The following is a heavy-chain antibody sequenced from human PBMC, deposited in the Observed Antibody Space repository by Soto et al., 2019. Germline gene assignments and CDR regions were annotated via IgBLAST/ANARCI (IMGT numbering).Heavy chain of an antibody. V-gene: IGHV3-23*01. CDR1: GFTFSSYA. D-gene: IGHD6-6*01. CDR3: AKRSSTSTFDY. Sequence: GGSLRLSCAASGFTFSSYAMSWVRQAPGKGLEWVSVISGSDDSTYYADSVKGRFTISRDNSKNTLYLQMNSLRAEDTAVYYCAKRSSTSTFDYWGQGTLVTVSS. CDR2: ISGSDDST. J-gene: IGHJ4*02.